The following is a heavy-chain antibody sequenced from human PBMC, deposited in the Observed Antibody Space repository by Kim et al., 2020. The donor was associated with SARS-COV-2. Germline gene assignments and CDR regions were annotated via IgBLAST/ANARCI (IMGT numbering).Heavy chain of an antibody. CDR2: IYYSGST. CDR1: GGSISSSSYY. CDR3: ARRNREWYFDY. Sequence: SETLSLTCTVSGGSISSSSYYWGWIRQPPGKGLEWIGSIYYSGSTYYNPSLKSRVTISVDTSKNQFSLKLSSVTAADTAVYYCARRNREWYFDYWGQGTLVTVSS. V-gene: IGHV4-39*01. D-gene: IGHD3-3*01. J-gene: IGHJ4*02.